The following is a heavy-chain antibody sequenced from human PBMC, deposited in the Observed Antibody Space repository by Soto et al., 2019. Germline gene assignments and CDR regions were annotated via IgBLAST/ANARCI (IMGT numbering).Heavy chain of an antibody. J-gene: IGHJ5*01. Sequence: QVQLQESGPGLVKPSETLSRTCTVSGGSIINYYWPWIRQPAGKGLESIGRIYSSGTTNYNPSLKSRVTRSVDTSKNQCSLKLSSVTAADTALYYCARQTTYSSSWYDYWGHGTLVTVS. CDR1: GGSIINYY. CDR2: IYSSGTT. D-gene: IGHD6-13*01. CDR3: ARQTTYSSSWYDY. V-gene: IGHV4-4*07.